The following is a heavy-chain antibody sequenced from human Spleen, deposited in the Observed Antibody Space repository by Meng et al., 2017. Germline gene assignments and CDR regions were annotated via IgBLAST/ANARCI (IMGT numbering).Heavy chain of an antibody. J-gene: IGHJ4*02. CDR2: INPNSGGT. D-gene: IGHD3-22*01. V-gene: IGHV1-2*06. CDR3: ARDRTGGGYYYDTSPDYYFDY. Sequence: ASVKVSCKASGYTFTGYYMHWVRQAPGQGLEWMGRINPNSGGTNYAQKFQGRVTMTRDTSISTAYMELSRLTSDDTAVYYCARDRTGGGYYYDTSPDYYFDYWGQGTLVTVSS. CDR1: GYTFTGYY.